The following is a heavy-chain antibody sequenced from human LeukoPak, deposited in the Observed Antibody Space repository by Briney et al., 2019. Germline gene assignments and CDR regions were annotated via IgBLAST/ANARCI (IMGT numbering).Heavy chain of an antibody. V-gene: IGHV4-59*01. CDR1: GGSISTYF. CDR3: ARGGPTLLQLTGFDI. J-gene: IGHJ3*02. D-gene: IGHD6-13*01. Sequence: SETLSLTCTVSGGSISTYFWSWIRQPPGKGLEWIGYIYHSGSTNYNPSLKSRVTMSVDTSKNQFSLKLSSVTAADTAVYYCARGGPTLLQLTGFDIWGQGTMVTVSS. CDR2: IYHSGST.